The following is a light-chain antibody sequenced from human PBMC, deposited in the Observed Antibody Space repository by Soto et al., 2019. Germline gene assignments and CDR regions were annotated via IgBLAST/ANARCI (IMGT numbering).Light chain of an antibody. V-gene: IGKV3-20*01. CDR1: QSVSSSY. Sequence: ENVLTQSPGTLSLSSGERATLSCRASQSVSSSYLAWYQQKPGQAPRLLIYGASSRATGIPDRFSGSGSGTDFTLTISRLEPEDSAVYYCQQYGSSPLTFGGGTKVDIK. J-gene: IGKJ4*01. CDR2: GAS. CDR3: QQYGSSPLT.